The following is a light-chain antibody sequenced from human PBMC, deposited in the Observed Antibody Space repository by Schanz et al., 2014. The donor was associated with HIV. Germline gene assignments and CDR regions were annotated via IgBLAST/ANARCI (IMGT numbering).Light chain of an antibody. V-gene: IGLV2-14*03. CDR2: DVT. J-gene: IGLJ2*01. CDR3: SSYTSSSSVV. Sequence: QSALTQPASVSGSLGQSITISCTGTSGDVGRYDYLSWYQQHPGQAPKLLIYDVTYRPSGISNRFSGSKSGYTASLTISGLQAEDEADYYCSSYTSSSSVVFGGGTKVTVL. CDR1: SGDVGRYDY.